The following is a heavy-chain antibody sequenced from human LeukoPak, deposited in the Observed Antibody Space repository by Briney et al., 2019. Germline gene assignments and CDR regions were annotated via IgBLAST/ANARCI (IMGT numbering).Heavy chain of an antibody. Sequence: ASVKVSCKASGYTFSNFGINWVRQAPGQGLEWMGWISGNNDNPNYGRKFQGRFTLTTDSSTSTAYMELRNLRSDDTAVYYCARDGTSTDDYWGQGTLVTVSS. CDR1: GYTFSNFG. CDR2: ISGNNDNP. D-gene: IGHD2-2*01. CDR3: ARDGTSTDDY. J-gene: IGHJ4*02. V-gene: IGHV1-18*01.